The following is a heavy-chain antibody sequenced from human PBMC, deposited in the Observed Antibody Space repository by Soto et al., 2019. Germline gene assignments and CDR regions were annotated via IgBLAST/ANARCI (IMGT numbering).Heavy chain of an antibody. CDR1: GGSISSSSYY. Sequence: SETLSLTCTVSGGSISSSSYYWGWIRQAPGKGLEWIGSIYYSGSTYYNPSLKSRATISVDTSKNQFSLKLSSVTAADTAVYYCASRTRYYYYYGMDVWGQGTTVTVSS. J-gene: IGHJ6*02. CDR3: ASRTRYYYYYGMDV. CDR2: IYYSGST. V-gene: IGHV4-39*01.